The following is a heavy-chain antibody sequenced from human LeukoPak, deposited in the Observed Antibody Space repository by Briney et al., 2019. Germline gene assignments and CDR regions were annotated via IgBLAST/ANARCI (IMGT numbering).Heavy chain of an antibody. J-gene: IGHJ4*02. V-gene: IGHV3-23*01. CDR1: GVTFSSYA. CDR2: ISGGGNKT. D-gene: IGHD1-7*01. CDR3: AKDLRGGAGTHNFDF. Sequence: GGSLRLSCAASGVTFSSYAMSWVRQPPGKVPEWVSAISGGGNKTYYADSVKGRFTISRDNSKNTLFLQMSTLRTEDTALYYCAKDLRGGAGTHNFDFWGQGTLVTVSS.